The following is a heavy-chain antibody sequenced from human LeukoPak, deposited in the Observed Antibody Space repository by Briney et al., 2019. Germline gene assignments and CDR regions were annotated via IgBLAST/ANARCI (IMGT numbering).Heavy chain of an antibody. CDR3: SRSLDY. V-gene: IGHV3-7*01. CDR1: GFPFSGYW. Sequence: GGSLRLSCAASGFPFSGYWMDWVRQAPGEGMEWVANINQDGSVQYYAASVRGRFTISRDNAKNSLYLQMNILRAEDTAIYYCSRSLDYLGQGALVTVSS. CDR2: INQDGSVQ. J-gene: IGHJ4*02.